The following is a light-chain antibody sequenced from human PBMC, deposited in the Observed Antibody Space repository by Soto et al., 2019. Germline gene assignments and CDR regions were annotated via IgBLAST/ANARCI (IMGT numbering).Light chain of an antibody. CDR2: DVN. Sequence: QSALTQPASVSDSPGQSITISCTGTSSDVGGSNHVSWYQQHPGKAPKLMIYDVNKRPSGVPDRFSGSKSGNTASLTVSGLQAEDEADYYCSSYAGSSNVFGTGTKVTVL. CDR1: SSDVGGSNH. J-gene: IGLJ1*01. CDR3: SSYAGSSNV. V-gene: IGLV2-8*01.